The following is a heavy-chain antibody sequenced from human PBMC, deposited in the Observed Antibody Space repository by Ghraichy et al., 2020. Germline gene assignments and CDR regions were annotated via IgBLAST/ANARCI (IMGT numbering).Heavy chain of an antibody. CDR3: SCGWYGAGRFDY. CDR1: GFTFSSYA. Sequence: GGSLRLSCAASGFTFSSYAMSWVRQAPGKGLEWVSAISGSGGSTYYADSVKGRFTISRDNSKNTLYLQMNSLRAEDTAVYYCSCGWYGAGRFDYWGQGTLVTVSS. D-gene: IGHD6-19*01. CDR2: ISGSGGST. V-gene: IGHV3-23*01. J-gene: IGHJ4*02.